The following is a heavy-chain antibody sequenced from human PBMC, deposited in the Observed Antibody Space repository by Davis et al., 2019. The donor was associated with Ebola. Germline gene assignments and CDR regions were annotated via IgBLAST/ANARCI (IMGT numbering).Heavy chain of an antibody. CDR1: GGSFSGYY. D-gene: IGHD6-19*01. Sequence: MPSETLSLTCAVYGGSFSGYYWSWIRQPPGKGLEWIGEINHSGSTNYNPSLKSRVTISVDTSNNQFSLKLSSVTAADTAVYYCARRAVYSSGWFRIRFDYWGQGTLVTVSS. CDR3: ARRAVYSSGWFRIRFDY. V-gene: IGHV4-34*01. CDR2: INHSGST. J-gene: IGHJ4*02.